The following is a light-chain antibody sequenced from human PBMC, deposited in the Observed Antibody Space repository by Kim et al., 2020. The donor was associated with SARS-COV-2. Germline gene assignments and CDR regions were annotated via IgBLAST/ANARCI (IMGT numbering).Light chain of an antibody. CDR3: QQYNRYPVT. V-gene: IGKV1-16*01. CDR2: AAS. J-gene: IGKJ5*01. CDR1: QSISNY. Sequence: SVGDRVTITCRASQSISNYLAWFQHKVGKAPKALIYAASSLQTGIPSRFSGSGSGTDFTLTISSLQPEDFATYYCQQYNRYPVTFGQGTRLEIK.